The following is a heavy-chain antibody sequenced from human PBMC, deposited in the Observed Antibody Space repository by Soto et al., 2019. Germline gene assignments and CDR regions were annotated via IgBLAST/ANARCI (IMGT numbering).Heavy chain of an antibody. CDR3: ARLYGSGMGGFGL. V-gene: IGHV4-39*02. J-gene: IGHJ5*02. CDR2: ISYSGTT. Sequence: QPQLQESGPGLAKPSETLSLTCTVSGASITSTNFYWAWIRQPPGKGLEWIGSISYSGTTYYHPSLESRLTISSDTSKNLFSLKLGSVTAADTALYYCARLYGSGMGGFGLWGQGTLVTVSS. D-gene: IGHD3-10*01. CDR1: GASITSTNFY.